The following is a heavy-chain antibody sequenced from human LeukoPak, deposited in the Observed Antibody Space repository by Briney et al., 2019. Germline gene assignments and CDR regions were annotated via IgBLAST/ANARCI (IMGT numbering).Heavy chain of an antibody. V-gene: IGHV5-51*01. CDR2: IYPGDSDT. J-gene: IGHJ4*02. CDR1: GYSFTSYW. D-gene: IGHD3-10*01. CDR3: ARLLGYYGSGSYSPYFDY. Sequence: GESLKISCKGSGYSFTSYWIGWVRQMPGKGLEWMGIIYPGDSDTRYSPSFQGQVTTSADKSISTAYLQWSSLKASDTAMYYCARLLGYYGSGSYSPYFDYWGQGTLVTVSS.